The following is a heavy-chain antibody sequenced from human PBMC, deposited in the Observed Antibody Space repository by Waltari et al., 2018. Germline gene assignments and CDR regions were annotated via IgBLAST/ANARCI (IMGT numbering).Heavy chain of an antibody. J-gene: IGHJ6*02. V-gene: IGHV7-4-1*02. Sequence: QVQLVQSGSELKKPGASVKVSCKASGYTFTSYAMNWVRQAPGQGLEWMGWINTITGNPTYAQGVTGRFVFSLDTSVSTAYLQISSLKAEDTAVYYCATNPVLPIVLVVYAGYGMDVWGQGTTVTVSS. CDR1: GYTFTSYA. D-gene: IGHD2-8*02. CDR2: INTITGNP. CDR3: ATNPVLPIVLVVYAGYGMDV.